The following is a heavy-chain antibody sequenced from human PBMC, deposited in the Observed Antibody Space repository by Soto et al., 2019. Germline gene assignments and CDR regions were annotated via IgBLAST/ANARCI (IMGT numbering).Heavy chain of an antibody. CDR3: AKGSKSMPGAIAYYYYMDV. J-gene: IGHJ6*03. V-gene: IGHV3-23*01. CDR1: GFTLSSYA. D-gene: IGHD2-2*02. Sequence: EVQLLESGGGLVQPGGSLRLSCAASGFTLSSYAMSWVRQAPGKGLEWVSGISGSGLNTYYADSVRGRFTVSRDQSENTLYLQMNSLRTEDTAIYSCAKGSKSMPGAIAYYYYMDVWGKGSTVTVSS. CDR2: ISGSGLNT.